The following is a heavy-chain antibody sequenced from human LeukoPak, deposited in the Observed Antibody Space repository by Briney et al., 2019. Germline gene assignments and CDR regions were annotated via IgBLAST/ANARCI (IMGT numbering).Heavy chain of an antibody. D-gene: IGHD3-10*01. Sequence: GGTLRLSCAASGFTFSSYGMSWVRQAPGKGLEWVSRITSDGSSTIYADSVKGRFTISRDNAKSTVYLQTNSLRAEDTAVYFCARDRYYIFDYWGQGAPVTVSS. CDR3: ARDRYYIFDY. V-gene: IGHV3-74*01. CDR1: GFTFSSYG. J-gene: IGHJ4*02. CDR2: ITSDGSST.